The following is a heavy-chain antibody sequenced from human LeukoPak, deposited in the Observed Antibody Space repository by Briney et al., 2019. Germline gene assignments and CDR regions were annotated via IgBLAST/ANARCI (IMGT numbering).Heavy chain of an antibody. D-gene: IGHD4-11*01. J-gene: IGHJ6*03. CDR1: GYTFTGYY. V-gene: IGHV1-2*02. Sequence: ASVKVSCKASGYTFTGYYMHWVRQAPGQGLEWKGWINPNSGGTNYAQKFQGRVTMTRDTSICTAYMELSRLRSDDTAVYYCARATRLPKYYYYYMDVWGKGTTVTVSS. CDR3: ARATRLPKYYYYYMDV. CDR2: INPNSGGT.